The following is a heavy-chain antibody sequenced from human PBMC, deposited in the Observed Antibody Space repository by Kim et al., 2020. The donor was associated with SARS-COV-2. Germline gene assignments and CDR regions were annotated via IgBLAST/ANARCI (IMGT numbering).Heavy chain of an antibody. CDR2: IWYDGSNK. V-gene: IGHV3-33*01. D-gene: IGHD4-17*01. J-gene: IGHJ4*02. Sequence: GGSLRLSCAASGFTFSSYGMHWVRQAPGKGLEWVAVIWYDGSNKYYADSVKGRFTISRDNSKNTLYLQMNSLRAEDTAVYYCARDLRSSKYGDYVEGVDYWGQGTLVTVSS. CDR3: ARDLRSSKYGDYVEGVDY. CDR1: GFTFSSYG.